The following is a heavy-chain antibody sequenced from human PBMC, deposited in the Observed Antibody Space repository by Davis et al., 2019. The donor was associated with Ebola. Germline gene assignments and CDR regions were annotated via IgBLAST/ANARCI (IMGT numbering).Heavy chain of an antibody. D-gene: IGHD2-15*01. CDR2: INPSGGST. CDR3: ARVLSVVVAATPYYYYYGMDV. V-gene: IGHV1-46*01. CDR1: GYTFTSYY. Sequence: ASVKVSCKASGYTFTSYYKHWVRQAPGNGLEWMGIINPSGGSTSYAQKFQGRVTMTRDTSTSTVYMELSSLRSEDTAVYYWARVLSVVVAATPYYYYYGMDVWGQGTTVTVSS. J-gene: IGHJ6*02.